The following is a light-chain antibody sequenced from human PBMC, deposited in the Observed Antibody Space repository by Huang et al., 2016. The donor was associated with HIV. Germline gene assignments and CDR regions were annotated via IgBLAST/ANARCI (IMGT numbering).Light chain of an antibody. V-gene: IGKV1-9*01. Sequence: IPLTQSPSSLSASVGDRVTITCRASQGIGFLAWYQQKPGKAPKLLIYAASTLQSGVPSRFSGSGSGTDFALTISNLQPEDFATYYCQQLYIYPLTFGGGTKVEIK. CDR3: QQLYIYPLT. CDR1: QGIGF. CDR2: AAS. J-gene: IGKJ4*01.